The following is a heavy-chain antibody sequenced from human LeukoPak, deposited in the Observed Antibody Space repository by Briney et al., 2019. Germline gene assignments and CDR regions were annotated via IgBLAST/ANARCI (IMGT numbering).Heavy chain of an antibody. CDR1: GFTFTNYV. Sequence: GGSLRLSCVVSGFTFTNYVVHWVRQAPGKGLEWVTLVSSDGGTKYYADSVKGRFSVSRDISKNTLYLQMNSLRVDDTAVYYCARDSETTPIHVLGYWGQGTLVTVSS. V-gene: IGHV3-30-3*01. CDR3: ARDSETTPIHVLGY. CDR2: VSSDGGTK. D-gene: IGHD2-15*01. J-gene: IGHJ4*02.